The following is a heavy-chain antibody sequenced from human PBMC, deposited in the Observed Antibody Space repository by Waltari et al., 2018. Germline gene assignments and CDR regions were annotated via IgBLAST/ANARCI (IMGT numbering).Heavy chain of an antibody. CDR3: ATYLGSSIVTAAFDV. CDR2: MSYTGAT. V-gene: IGHV4-39*01. J-gene: IGHJ3*01. D-gene: IGHD2-21*01. Sequence: WIRHPPGQVLNLIGTMSYTGATYSSPSLNSRVTISRGTSKNQLSLKLASMTAADTAVYYCATYLGSSIVTAAFDVWGQGTMVTVSS.